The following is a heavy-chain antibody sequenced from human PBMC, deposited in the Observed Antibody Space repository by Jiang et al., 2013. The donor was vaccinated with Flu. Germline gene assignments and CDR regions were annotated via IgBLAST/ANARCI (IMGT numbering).Heavy chain of an antibody. CDR3: ARVTAVEVGATTYYYYGMDV. J-gene: IGHJ6*02. Sequence: GLVKPGGSLRLSCAASGFTFSDYYMSWIRQAPGKGLEWVAVISYDGSNKYYADSVKGRFTISRDNSKNTLYLQMNSLRAEDTAVYYCARVTAVEVGATTYYYYGMDVWGQGTTVTVSS. CDR1: GFTFSDYY. V-gene: IGHV3-30*03. CDR2: ISYDGSNK. D-gene: IGHD1-26*01.